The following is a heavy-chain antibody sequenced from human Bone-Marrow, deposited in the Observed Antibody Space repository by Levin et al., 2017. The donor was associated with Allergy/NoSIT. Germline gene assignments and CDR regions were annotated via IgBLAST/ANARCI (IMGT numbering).Heavy chain of an antibody. CDR1: GYIFTNYY. D-gene: IGHD6-13*01. CDR3: AKAAAGGAFDL. Sequence: GESLKISCKAPGYIFTNYYIHWVRQAPGQGLEWMGIINPTGGSTDYAEKFQGRVIMTRDTSTSTVYMDLSSLTSEDTAIYYCAKAAAGGAFDLWGPGTMVIVSS. J-gene: IGHJ3*01. CDR2: INPTGGST. V-gene: IGHV1-46*01.